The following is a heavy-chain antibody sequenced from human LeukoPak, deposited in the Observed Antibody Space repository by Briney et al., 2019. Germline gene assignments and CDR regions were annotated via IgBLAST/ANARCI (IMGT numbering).Heavy chain of an antibody. CDR3: ARGYSSSWYKSYYYYMDV. V-gene: IGHV4-59*01. Sequence: SETLSLTCTVSGGSISSYYWSWIRQPPGKGLEWIGYIYYSGSTNYNPSLKSQVTISVDTSKNQFSLKLSSVTAADTAVYYCARGYSSSWYKSYYYYMDVWGKGTTVTVSS. CDR2: IYYSGST. CDR1: GGSISSYY. D-gene: IGHD6-13*01. J-gene: IGHJ6*03.